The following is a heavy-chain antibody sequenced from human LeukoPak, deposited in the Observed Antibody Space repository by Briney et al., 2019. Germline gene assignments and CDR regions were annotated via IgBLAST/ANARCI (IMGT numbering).Heavy chain of an antibody. Sequence: ASVKVSCKASGYTFTGYYMHWVRQAPGQGLEWMGWINPNSGGTNYAQKFQGRVTMTRDTSISTAYMELSRLRSEDTAVYYCARDHSPGPPRVTDVWGQGTTVTVSS. CDR2: INPNSGGT. CDR1: GYTFTGYY. CDR3: ARDHSPGPPRVTDV. V-gene: IGHV1-2*02. D-gene: IGHD3-10*01. J-gene: IGHJ6*02.